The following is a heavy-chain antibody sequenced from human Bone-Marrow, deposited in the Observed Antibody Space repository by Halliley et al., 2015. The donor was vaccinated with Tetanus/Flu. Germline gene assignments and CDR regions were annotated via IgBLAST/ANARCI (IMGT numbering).Heavy chain of an antibody. CDR3: ARAHTVVDTLDI. Sequence: LEWVCVISSDGSSKNCADPAKGRFTISRDNSKNTLNLQMNSLRDEDTAVYYCARAHTVVDTLDIWGQGTLVTVSS. V-gene: IGHV3-30-3*01. J-gene: IGHJ4*02. CDR2: ISSDGSSK. D-gene: IGHD4-17*01.